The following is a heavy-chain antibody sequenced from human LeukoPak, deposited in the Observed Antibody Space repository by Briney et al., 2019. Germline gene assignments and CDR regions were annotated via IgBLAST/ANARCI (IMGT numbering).Heavy chain of an antibody. J-gene: IGHJ4*02. D-gene: IGHD5-12*01. CDR2: ISAYNGNT. CDR1: GYTFTSYG. CDR3: ARGDIVATRGLYYFDY. Sequence: ASVKVSCKASGYTFTSYGISWVRQAPGQGLEWMGWISAYNGNTNYAQKLQGRVTMTTDTSTSTAYMELRSLRSDDTAVYYCARGDIVATRGLYYFDYWGQGTLVTVSS. V-gene: IGHV1-18*04.